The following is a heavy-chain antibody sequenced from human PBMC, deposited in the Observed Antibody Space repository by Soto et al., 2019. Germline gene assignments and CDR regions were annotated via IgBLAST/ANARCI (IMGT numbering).Heavy chain of an antibody. CDR1: GGTFSSYA. Sequence: GASVKVSCKASGGTFSSYAISWVRQAPGQGLEWMGGIIPIFGTANYAQKFQGRVTITADESTSTAYMELSSLRSEDTAVYYCARDIVVVVAATPNSNYYYYGMDVWGQGTTVTVSS. D-gene: IGHD2-15*01. V-gene: IGHV1-69*13. CDR2: IIPIFGTA. CDR3: ARDIVVVVAATPNSNYYYYGMDV. J-gene: IGHJ6*02.